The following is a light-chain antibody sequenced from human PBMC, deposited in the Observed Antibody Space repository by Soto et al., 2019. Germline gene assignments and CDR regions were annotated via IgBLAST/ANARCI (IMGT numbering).Light chain of an antibody. CDR2: AAS. CDR1: QTIARY. J-gene: IGKJ3*01. Sequence: DIQMTQSPSPLSASVGDRITITCRASQTIARYLNWFQQKSGQPPKLLVYAASTLRHGVPSRFSASGSGSDFTLTIHSLQPEDLATYYCQQSYNAPFNFGPGTKVDIK. V-gene: IGKV1-39*01. CDR3: QQSYNAPFN.